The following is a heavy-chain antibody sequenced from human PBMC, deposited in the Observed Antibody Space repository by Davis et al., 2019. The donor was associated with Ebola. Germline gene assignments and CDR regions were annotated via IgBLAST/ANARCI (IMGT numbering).Heavy chain of an antibody. J-gene: IGHJ6*02. CDR2: INPGGGST. CDR3: ARRPSGEQWLDRYGMDV. D-gene: IGHD6-19*01. Sequence: AASVKVSCKASGYSFTRYYIHWVRQAPGQGPEWMGIINPGGGSTTYAQKFQGRVTMTRDTSTSTVYMELNNLRSEDTAVYYCARRPSGEQWLDRYGMDVWGQGTTVTVSS. V-gene: IGHV1-46*01. CDR1: GYSFTRYY.